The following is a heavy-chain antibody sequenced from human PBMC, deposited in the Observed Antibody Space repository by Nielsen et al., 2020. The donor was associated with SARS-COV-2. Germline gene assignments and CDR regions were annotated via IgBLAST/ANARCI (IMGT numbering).Heavy chain of an antibody. D-gene: IGHD1-26*01. V-gene: IGHV4-34*01. Sequence: ESLKISCAASGFTFSDYYMSWVRQPPGKGLEWIGEIYHGGNTNYNPSLRSRVTISVDKSKNQFSLRLTSVTAADTAVYYCARLLTDTGSYFRFDPWGQGTLVSVSS. J-gene: IGHJ5*02. CDR2: IYHGGNT. CDR1: GFTFSDYY. CDR3: ARLLTDTGSYFRFDP.